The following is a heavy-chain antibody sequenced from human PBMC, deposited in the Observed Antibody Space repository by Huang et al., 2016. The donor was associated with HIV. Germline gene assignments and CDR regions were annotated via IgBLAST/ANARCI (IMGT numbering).Heavy chain of an antibody. J-gene: IGHJ3*02. V-gene: IGHV3-72*01. Sequence: EVLLVESGGGLVQPGGSLSLSCATSGFTFSDHYMDWVRQAPGSGLDVVGGTKNKARSYTHEDAASVKGRFTISRDDSTNSLYLQMNSLKIEDTAVYYCATSLLYDATPNAFDIWGQGTMVTVSS. CDR3: ATSLLYDATPNAFDI. CDR1: GFTFSDHY. CDR2: TKNKARSYTH. D-gene: IGHD3-16*01.